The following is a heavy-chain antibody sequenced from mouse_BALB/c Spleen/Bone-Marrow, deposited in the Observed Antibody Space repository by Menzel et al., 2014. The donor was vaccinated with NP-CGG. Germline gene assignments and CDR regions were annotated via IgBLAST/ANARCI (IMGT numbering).Heavy chain of an antibody. Sequence: EVQLQQSGLGLVKPSQTVSLTCTVTGISITTGNYRWSWIRQFPGNKLEWVGYIYYSGTITYNPSLTSRTTITRDTSKNQFFLEMNSLTAEDTATYYCARYGNYFDYWGQGTTLTVSS. CDR1: GISITTGNYR. CDR2: IYYSGTI. CDR3: ARYGNYFDY. D-gene: IGHD2-1*01. J-gene: IGHJ2*01. V-gene: IGHV3-5*02.